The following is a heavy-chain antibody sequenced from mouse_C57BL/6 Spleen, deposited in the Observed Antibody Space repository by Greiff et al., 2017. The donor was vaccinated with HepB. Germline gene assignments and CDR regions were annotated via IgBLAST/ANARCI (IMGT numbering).Heavy chain of an antibody. J-gene: IGHJ3*01. V-gene: IGHV2-5*01. Sequence: VQRVESGPGLVQPSQSLSITCTVSGFSLTSYGVHWVRQSPGKGLEWLGVIWRGGSTDYNAAFMSRLSITKDNSKSQVFFKMNSLQADDTAIYYCAKTGDGSSPAWFAYWGQGTLVTVSA. CDR2: IWRGGST. CDR3: AKTGDGSSPAWFAY. D-gene: IGHD1-1*01. CDR1: GFSLTSYG.